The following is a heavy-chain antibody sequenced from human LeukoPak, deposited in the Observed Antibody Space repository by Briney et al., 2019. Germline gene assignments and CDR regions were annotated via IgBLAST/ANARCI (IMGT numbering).Heavy chain of an antibody. V-gene: IGHV3-30*18. CDR3: AKDTGGYCSSTSCLPREGWFDP. Sequence: PGGSLRLSCVASGFTFSSYGMHWVRQAPGKGLEWVAVISYDGSNKYYADSVKGRFTISRDNSKNTLYLQMNSLRAEDTAVYYCAKDTGGYCSSTSCLPREGWFDPWGQGTLDTVSS. CDR2: ISYDGSNK. J-gene: IGHJ5*02. D-gene: IGHD2-2*01. CDR1: GFTFSSYG.